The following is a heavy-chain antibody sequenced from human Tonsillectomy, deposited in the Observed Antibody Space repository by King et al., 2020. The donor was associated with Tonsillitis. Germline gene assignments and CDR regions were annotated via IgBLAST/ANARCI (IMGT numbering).Heavy chain of an antibody. CDR1: GGSISSGGYF. CDR2: IYYSGST. J-gene: IGHJ5*02. CDR3: AGEYSSSFEANWFDP. V-gene: IGHV4-31*03. D-gene: IGHD6-6*01. Sequence: QLQESGPGLVKPSQTLSLTCTVSGGSISSGGYFWSWIRQHPGKGLEWIGYIYYSGSTYYNPSLKSRVTISVDTSKNQFSLKLSSVTAADTAVYYCAGEYSSSFEANWFDPWGQGTLVTVSS.